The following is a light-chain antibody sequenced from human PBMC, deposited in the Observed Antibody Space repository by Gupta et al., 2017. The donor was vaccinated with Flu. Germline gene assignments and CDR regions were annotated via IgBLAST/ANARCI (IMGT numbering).Light chain of an antibody. CDR2: RDS. CDR1: NIGSKN. V-gene: IGLV3-9*01. CDR3: QVWDSSTVV. J-gene: IGLJ3*02. Sequence: SYELTQLLSVSVALGQTARITCGGNNIGSKNVHWHQQKPGQSPVLVIDRDSNRPSGIPERFSCSNSDNTATLTISRAQAGDEADYYCQVWDSSTVVFGGGTKLTVL.